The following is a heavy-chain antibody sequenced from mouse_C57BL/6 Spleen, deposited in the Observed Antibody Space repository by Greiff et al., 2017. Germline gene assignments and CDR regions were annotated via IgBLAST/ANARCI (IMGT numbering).Heavy chain of an antibody. Sequence: EVQLVESGGGLVQPGGSMKLSCVASGFTFSNYWMNWVRQSPEKGLEWVAQIRLKSDNYAKHYAVSVKGRFTISRDYYKSSGFLKMNNLRAEDTGIYYCTVVYYYGSIFHYYAMDYWGQGTSVTVSS. CDR1: GFTFSNYW. V-gene: IGHV6-3*01. J-gene: IGHJ4*01. CDR3: TVVYYYGSIFHYYAMDY. CDR2: IRLKSDNYAK. D-gene: IGHD1-1*01.